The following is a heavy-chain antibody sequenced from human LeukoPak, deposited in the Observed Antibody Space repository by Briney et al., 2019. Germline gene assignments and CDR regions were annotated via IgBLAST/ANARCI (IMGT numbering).Heavy chain of an antibody. D-gene: IGHD2-8*02. CDR2: IYPRGST. Sequence: SETLSLTCTVSGGSISNYYWSWIRQPAGKGLEWIGRIYPRGSTTYSSSLKSRVTMSADTSKNHFSLNLTSLTAADTAVYYCARGRYCTATTSDAGGDAFDIWGQGTMVTVSS. V-gene: IGHV4-4*07. J-gene: IGHJ3*02. CDR1: GGSISNYY. CDR3: ARGRYCTATTSDAGGDAFDI.